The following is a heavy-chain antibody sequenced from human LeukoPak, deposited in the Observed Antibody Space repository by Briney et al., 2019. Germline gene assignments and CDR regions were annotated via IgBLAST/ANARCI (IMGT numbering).Heavy chain of an antibody. D-gene: IGHD1-26*01. CDR3: AKDKSYVLGYNYFDY. V-gene: IGHV3-23*01. CDR1: GFTFSSYA. Sequence: GGSLRLSCAASGFTFSSYAMSWVSQAPGKGLEGVSGISGSGGSTYYADSVKGRFTISRDNSKNTLYLQMNSLRAEDTAVYYCAKDKSYVLGYNYFDYWGQGTLVTVSS. J-gene: IGHJ4*02. CDR2: ISGSGGST.